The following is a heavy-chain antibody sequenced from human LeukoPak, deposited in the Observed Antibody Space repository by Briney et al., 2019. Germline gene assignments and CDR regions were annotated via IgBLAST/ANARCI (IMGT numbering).Heavy chain of an antibody. V-gene: IGHV3-33*01. CDR3: VRDLPQTGYSYDY. D-gene: IGHD5-18*01. Sequence: GGSLRLSCAASGFTFSSYGMHWVRQAPGKGLEWVAVIWYDGTNTYYADSVKGRFTISRDNSKNTLYLQMNTLRAEDTAVYYCVRDLPQTGYSYDYWGQGTLVTVSS. CDR1: GFTFSSYG. J-gene: IGHJ4*02. CDR2: IWYDGTNT.